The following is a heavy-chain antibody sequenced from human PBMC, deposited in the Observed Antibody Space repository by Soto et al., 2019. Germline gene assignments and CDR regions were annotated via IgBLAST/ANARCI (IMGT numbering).Heavy chain of an antibody. Sequence: SGGSLRLSCAASGFTFSSYSMNWVRHSPGKWLEWVSSISSSSSYIYYADSVKGRFTISRDNAKNSLYLQMNSLRAEDTAVYYCARGSVEYSSSRYDWFDPWGQGTLVTVSS. V-gene: IGHV3-21*01. J-gene: IGHJ5*02. CDR1: GFTFSSYS. D-gene: IGHD6-6*01. CDR2: ISSSSSYI. CDR3: ARGSVEYSSSRYDWFDP.